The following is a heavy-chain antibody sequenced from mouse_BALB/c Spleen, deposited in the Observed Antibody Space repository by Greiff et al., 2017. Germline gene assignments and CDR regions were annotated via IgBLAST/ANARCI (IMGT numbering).Heavy chain of an antibody. V-gene: IGHV5-9-3*01. J-gene: IGHJ2*01. CDR1: GFTFSSYA. CDR3: ARQGGSSPFDY. Sequence: DVMLVESGGGLVKPGGSLKLSCAASGFTFSSYAMSWVRQTPEKRLEWVATISSGGSYTYYPDSVKGRFTISRDNAKNTLYLQMSSLRSEDTAMYYCARQGGSSPFDYWGQGTTLTVSS. CDR2: ISSGGSYT. D-gene: IGHD1-1*01.